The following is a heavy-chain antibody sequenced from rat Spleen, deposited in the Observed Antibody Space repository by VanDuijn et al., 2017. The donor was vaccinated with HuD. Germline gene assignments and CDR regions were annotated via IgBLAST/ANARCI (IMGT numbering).Heavy chain of an antibody. CDR1: GFTFSDYY. CDR3: TTEPGYNSYFAY. CDR2: ISYDGSST. V-gene: IGHV5-20*01. J-gene: IGHJ2*01. D-gene: IGHD1-4*01. Sequence: EVQLAESGGGLVQPGRSLKLSCAASGFTFSDYYMAWVRQAPTKGLEWVATISYDGSSTYYRDSVEGRFTISRDNAKSTLYLQLDSLRSEDTATYYCTTEPGYNSYFAYWGQGVMVTVSS.